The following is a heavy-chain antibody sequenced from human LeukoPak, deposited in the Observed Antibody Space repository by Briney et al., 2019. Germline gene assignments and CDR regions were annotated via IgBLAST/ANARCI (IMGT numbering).Heavy chain of an antibody. V-gene: IGHV1-46*01. CDR1: GYTFTSYY. J-gene: IGHJ6*02. CDR3: ARGRYQLLLDYYYYYGMDV. CDR2: INPSGGST. D-gene: IGHD2-2*01. Sequence: ASVKVSCKASGYTFTSYYMHWVRQAPGQGLEWMGIINPSGGSTSYAQKFQGRVTMTRDTSTSTVYMELSSLRSEDTAVYYCARGRYQLLLDYYYYYGMDVWGQGTTVTVSS.